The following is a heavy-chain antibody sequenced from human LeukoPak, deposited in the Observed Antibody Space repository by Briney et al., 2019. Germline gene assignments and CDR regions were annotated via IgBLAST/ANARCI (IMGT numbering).Heavy chain of an antibody. CDR3: ARGAGQGIAAAGLFDY. Sequence: GGSLRLSCAASGFTFSSYAMHWVRQAPGKGLEWVAVISYDGSNKYYADSVKGRFTISRDNSKNTLYLQMNSLRAEDTAVYYCARGAGQGIAAAGLFDYWGQGTLVTVSS. J-gene: IGHJ4*02. CDR2: ISYDGSNK. V-gene: IGHV3-30*04. D-gene: IGHD6-13*01. CDR1: GFTFSSYA.